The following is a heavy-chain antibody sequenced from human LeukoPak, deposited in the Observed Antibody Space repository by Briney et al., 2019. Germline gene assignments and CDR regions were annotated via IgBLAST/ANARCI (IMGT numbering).Heavy chain of an antibody. CDR3: ARSLYSGYDY. Sequence: PGGSLRLSCAASGFTVSGNYMSWVRQAPGKGLEWVSVIYSGGSTDYADSVKGRFTISRDNSENTLFLQMNSLRVEDTAVYYRARSLYSGYDYWGQGSLVTVSS. CDR1: GFTVSGNY. V-gene: IGHV3-53*01. D-gene: IGHD5-12*01. CDR2: IYSGGST. J-gene: IGHJ4*02.